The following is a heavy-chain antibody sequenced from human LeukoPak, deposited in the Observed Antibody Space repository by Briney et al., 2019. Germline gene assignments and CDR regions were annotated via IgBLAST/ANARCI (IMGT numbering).Heavy chain of an antibody. CDR1: GASIISNNW. J-gene: IGHJ4*02. CDR3: MGADYGGH. D-gene: IGHD4-17*01. CDR2: IWHSGTT. Sequence: SGTLSLTCAVSGASIISNNWWSWVRQPSGKGLEWIGEIWHSGTTNYNPSLKSRVTISVDNAKNQFSLKLNSVTAADTAVYYCMGADYGGHWGQGTLVTVSS. V-gene: IGHV4-4*02.